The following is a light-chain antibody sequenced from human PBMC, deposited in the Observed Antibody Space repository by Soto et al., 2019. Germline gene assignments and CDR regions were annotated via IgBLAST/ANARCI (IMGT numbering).Light chain of an antibody. J-gene: IGKJ1*01. CDR3: QQSYSTPRT. Sequence: DIQMTQSPSSLSASVADRVTITCRASQSISSYINWYQQKPGKAPKLLIYAASSLQSGVPSRFSGSGSGTDVSLTISSLQPEGFAPYYFQQSYSTPRTFGQGTKVEIK. V-gene: IGKV1-39*01. CDR1: QSISSY. CDR2: AAS.